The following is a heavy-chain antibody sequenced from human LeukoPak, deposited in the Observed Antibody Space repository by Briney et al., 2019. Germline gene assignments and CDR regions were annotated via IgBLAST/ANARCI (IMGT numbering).Heavy chain of an antibody. CDR3: ARGRLPQSYEGFKY. J-gene: IGHJ4*02. CDR1: GFTFSSYW. Sequence: GGSLRLSCAASGFTFSSYWMSWVRQAPGKGLEWGATINEDGSKDYYLDSVKGRFIISRDNAKKSLYLQTTSLRVEDTAMYYCARGRLPQSYEGFKYWGQGIPVTVSS. D-gene: IGHD4-11*01. CDR2: INEDGSKD. V-gene: IGHV3-7*01.